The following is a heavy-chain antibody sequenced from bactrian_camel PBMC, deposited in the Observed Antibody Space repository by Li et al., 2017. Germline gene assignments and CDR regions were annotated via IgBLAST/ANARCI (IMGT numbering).Heavy chain of an antibody. Sequence: QLVESGGGSAQTGGSLRLSCVASGLPYNSRCMGWSRQAPGKEREGIASTDIDGITTYADSVKGRFTISLDNAKTTVYLQMESLEPEDTAVYYCAADPSRELWVGYPPYKYWGQGTQVTVS. V-gene: IGHV3S53*01. D-gene: IGHD5*01. CDR2: TDIDGIT. CDR1: GLPYNSRC. CDR3: AADPSRELWVGYPPYKY. J-gene: IGHJ4*01.